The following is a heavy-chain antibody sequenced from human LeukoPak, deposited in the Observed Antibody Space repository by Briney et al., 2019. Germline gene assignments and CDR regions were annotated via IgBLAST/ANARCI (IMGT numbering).Heavy chain of an antibody. CDR3: AKWGQGSSWYRKDYFDY. CDR1: GFTFSSYA. Sequence: QPGGSLRLSCAASGFTFSSYAMSWVRQAPGKGLEWASAISGSGGSTYYADSVKGRFTISRDNSKNTLYLQMNSLRAEDTAVYYCAKWGQGSSWYRKDYFDYWGQGTLVTVSS. CDR2: ISGSGGST. V-gene: IGHV3-23*01. J-gene: IGHJ4*02. D-gene: IGHD6-13*01.